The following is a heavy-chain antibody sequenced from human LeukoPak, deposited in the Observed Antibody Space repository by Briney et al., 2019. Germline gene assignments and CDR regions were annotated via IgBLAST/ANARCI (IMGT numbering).Heavy chain of an antibody. V-gene: IGHV3-43*02. CDR1: GFTLADNA. CDR2: ISVDGRST. Sequence: GGSLRLSGAASGFTLADNAMHWVRQAPGKGLEWVSLISVDGRSTYYADSVKGRFTISRDNSKNSLYLQMNSLRTEDTALYYCAKDILRYYDIVTGYWSYYYGMDVWGQGTTVTVSS. CDR3: AKDILRYYDIVTGYWSYYYGMDV. D-gene: IGHD3-9*01. J-gene: IGHJ6*02.